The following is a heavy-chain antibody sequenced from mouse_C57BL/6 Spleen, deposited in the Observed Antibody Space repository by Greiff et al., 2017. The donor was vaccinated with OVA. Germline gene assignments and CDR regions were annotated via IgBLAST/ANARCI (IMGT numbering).Heavy chain of an antibody. CDR3: ARRGYYSNIFDY. CDR2: IDPSDSET. D-gene: IGHD2-5*01. V-gene: IGHV1-52*01. Sequence: QVHVKQPGAELVRPGSSVKLSCKASGYTFTSYWMHWVKQRPIQGLEWIGNIDPSDSETHYNQKFKDKATLTVDKSSSTAYMQLSSLTSEDSAVYYCARRGYYSNIFDYWGQGTTLTVAS. J-gene: IGHJ2*01. CDR1: GYTFTSYW.